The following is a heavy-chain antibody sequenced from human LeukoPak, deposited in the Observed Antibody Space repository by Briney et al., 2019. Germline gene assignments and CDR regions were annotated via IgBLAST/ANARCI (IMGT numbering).Heavy chain of an antibody. Sequence: SETLSLTCTVSGGSISSSSYYWGWIRQPPGKGLEWLGSIYYSGSTYYNPSLKSRVTISVDTSKNQFSLKLSSVTAADTAVYYCARVTYYHDSSGHLYYFDYWGQGTLVTVSS. CDR1: GGSISSSSYY. D-gene: IGHD3-22*01. CDR3: ARVTYYHDSSGHLYYFDY. CDR2: IYYSGST. V-gene: IGHV4-39*07. J-gene: IGHJ4*02.